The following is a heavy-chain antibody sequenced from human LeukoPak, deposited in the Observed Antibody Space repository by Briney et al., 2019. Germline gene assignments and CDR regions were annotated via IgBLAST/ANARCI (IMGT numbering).Heavy chain of an antibody. CDR2: INHSGST. CDR1: GGSFSGYY. J-gene: IGHJ3*02. D-gene: IGHD5-18*01. Sequence: SETLSLTCAVYGGSFSGYYWSWIRQPPGKGLEWIGEINHSGSTNYNTSLKSRVNIPVDPSKTQTYLTLSSVPAADTAVYYCARRARLQLWLRGAFDIWGQGIMVTVSS. CDR3: ARRARLQLWLRGAFDI. V-gene: IGHV4-34*01.